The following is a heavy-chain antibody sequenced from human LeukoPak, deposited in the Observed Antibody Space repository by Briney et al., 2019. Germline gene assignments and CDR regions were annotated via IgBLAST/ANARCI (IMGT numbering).Heavy chain of an antibody. CDR3: ARESGARIVGAYFDY. CDR2: ISSSSSTI. Sequence: GGSLRLSCAASGFTFSSYSMNWVRQAPGKGLEWVSYISSSSSTIYYADSVKGRFTISRDNAKNSLYLQMNSLRAEDTAVYYCARESGARIVGAYFDYWGQGTLVTVSS. D-gene: IGHD1-26*01. J-gene: IGHJ4*02. V-gene: IGHV3-48*01. CDR1: GFTFSSYS.